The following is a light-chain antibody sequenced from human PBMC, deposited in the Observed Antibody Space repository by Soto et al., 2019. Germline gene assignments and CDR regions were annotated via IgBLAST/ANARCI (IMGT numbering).Light chain of an antibody. J-gene: IGKJ1*01. V-gene: IGKV3-15*01. Sequence: EIVMTQSPATLSVSPGERATLSCRASQSVSSNLAWYQQNPGQAPRLLIFGATSRATGIPARFSGSGSGTEFTLTISSLQSEDPAVYYCQHYNNWPSTFGQGTKVEIK. CDR2: GAT. CDR3: QHYNNWPST. CDR1: QSVSSN.